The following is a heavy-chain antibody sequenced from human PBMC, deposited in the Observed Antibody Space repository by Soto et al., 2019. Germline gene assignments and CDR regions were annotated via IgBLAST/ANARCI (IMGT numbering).Heavy chain of an antibody. CDR3: AIAAAGTFGSA. Sequence: GGSLRLSCAASGFTFSSYAMSWVRQAPGKGLEWVSAISGSGGSTYYADSVKGRLTISRDNSKNTLYLQMNSLRAEDTAVYYCAIAAAGTFGSAWGQGTLVTVSS. J-gene: IGHJ5*02. CDR2: ISGSGGST. D-gene: IGHD6-13*01. CDR1: GFTFSSYA. V-gene: IGHV3-23*01.